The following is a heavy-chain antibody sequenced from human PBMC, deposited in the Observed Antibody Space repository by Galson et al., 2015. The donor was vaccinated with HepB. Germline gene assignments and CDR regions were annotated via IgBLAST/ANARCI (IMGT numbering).Heavy chain of an antibody. CDR1: GFTFNNFA. Sequence: SLRLSCAASGFTFNNFAMHWVRQAPGKGLEWVAVIWYDGSNKYYADSVKGRFSISRDNPKKTLFLEMNSLRVEDTAVYYCATSGTNWGSGPSDSWGLGTLVTVSS. CDR3: ATSGTNWGSGPSDS. V-gene: IGHV3-33*08. J-gene: IGHJ5*01. D-gene: IGHD7-27*01. CDR2: IWYDGSNK.